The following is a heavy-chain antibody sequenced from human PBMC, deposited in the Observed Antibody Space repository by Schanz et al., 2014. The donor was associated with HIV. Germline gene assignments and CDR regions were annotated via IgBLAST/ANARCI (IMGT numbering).Heavy chain of an antibody. J-gene: IGHJ6*02. Sequence: QVQLVQSGAAVKKPGASVKVSCKASGYSFPSYDFNWVRQAPGQGLEWMGWMNPNSGNTDFAQKFQGRVTMTRNTSISTAYMELSSLISEDTAVYYCARMGVTIFGGGMDVWGQGTTVTVSS. V-gene: IGHV1-8*01. CDR3: ARMGVTIFGGGMDV. D-gene: IGHD3-3*01. CDR2: MNPNSGNT. CDR1: GYSFPSYD.